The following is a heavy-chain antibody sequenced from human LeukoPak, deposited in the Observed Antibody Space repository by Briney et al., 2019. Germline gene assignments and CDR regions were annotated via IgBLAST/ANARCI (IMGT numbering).Heavy chain of an antibody. CDR2: IYYSGST. J-gene: IGHJ4*02. D-gene: IGHD6-19*01. Sequence: PSETLSLTCTVSGGSISSYYWSWIRQPPGKGLEWIGYIYYSGSTNYNPSLKSRVTISVDTSKNQFSQKLSSVTAADTAVYYCARHGRVSGWYYWGQGTLVTVSS. V-gene: IGHV4-59*08. CDR1: GGSISSYY. CDR3: ARHGRVSGWYY.